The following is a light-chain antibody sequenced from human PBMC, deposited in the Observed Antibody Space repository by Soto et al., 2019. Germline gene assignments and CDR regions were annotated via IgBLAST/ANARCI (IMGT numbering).Light chain of an antibody. CDR2: QAS. CDR1: QSISSS. CDR3: QQYNIYSRA. V-gene: IGKV1-5*03. Sequence: DIQMTQSPSTLSASVGDRVTITCRASQSISSSLAWYQQKPGKAPKLLIYQASTLESGVPSRFSGSGFGTEFTLTISSLQPDDFATYYCQQYNIYSRAFGQGTKLEIK. J-gene: IGKJ2*01.